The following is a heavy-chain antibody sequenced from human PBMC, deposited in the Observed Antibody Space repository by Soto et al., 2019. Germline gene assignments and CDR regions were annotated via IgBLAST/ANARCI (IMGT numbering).Heavy chain of an antibody. CDR3: ARDTYYYDSSGPTIESLFDY. CDR2: IIPIFGTA. J-gene: IGHJ4*02. Sequence: SVKVSCKASGGTFSSYAISWVRQAPGQGLEWMGGIIPIFGTANYAQKFQGRVTITADKSTSTAYMELSSLRSEDTAVYYCARDTYYYDSSGPTIESLFDYWGKGTLVTVSS. CDR1: GGTFSSYA. D-gene: IGHD3-22*01. V-gene: IGHV1-69*06.